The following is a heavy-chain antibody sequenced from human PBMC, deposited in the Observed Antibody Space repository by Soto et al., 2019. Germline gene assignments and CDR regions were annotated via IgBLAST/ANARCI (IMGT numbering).Heavy chain of an antibody. Sequence: SSETLSLTCTVSGGSISSGGYYWSWIRQHPGKGLEWIGYIYYSGSTYYNPSLKSRVTISVDTSKNQFSLKLSSVTAADTAVYYCARVLTSYYYGSGGGFDPWGQGTLVTVSS. CDR1: GGSISSGGYY. CDR2: IYYSGST. CDR3: ARVLTSYYYGSGGGFDP. D-gene: IGHD3-10*01. J-gene: IGHJ5*02. V-gene: IGHV4-31*03.